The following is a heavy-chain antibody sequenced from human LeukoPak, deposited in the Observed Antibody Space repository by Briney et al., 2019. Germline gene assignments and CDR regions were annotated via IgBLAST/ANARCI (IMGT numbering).Heavy chain of an antibody. CDR2: IFPSDPDT. D-gene: IGHD4-17*01. CDR3: AKYGDSNLDY. Sequence: GESLKISCKGSGYTFNNYWIAWVRQMPGKGLEWMGSIFPSDPDTRYSPSFQGQVTFSADKSISTAYLQWSSLKASDTAMYYCAKYGDSNLDYWGQGTLVTVSS. J-gene: IGHJ4*02. V-gene: IGHV5-51*01. CDR1: GYTFNNYW.